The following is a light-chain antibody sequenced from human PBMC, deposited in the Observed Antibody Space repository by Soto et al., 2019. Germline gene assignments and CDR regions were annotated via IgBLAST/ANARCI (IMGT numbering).Light chain of an antibody. Sequence: DIQMTQSPSSLSVSVGDRVTITCRASQSIRPFLNWYQQKPGKXPXXLIYAASNLQSGVPSRFSGSGSGTEFTLTISSMQPEDLATNYCHQTSSFWTFGQGTKVDIK. CDR2: AAS. CDR3: HQTSSFWT. CDR1: QSIRPF. J-gene: IGKJ1*01. V-gene: IGKV1-39*01.